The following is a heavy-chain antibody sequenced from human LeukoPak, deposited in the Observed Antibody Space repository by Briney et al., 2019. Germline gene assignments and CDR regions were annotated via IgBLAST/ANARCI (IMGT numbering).Heavy chain of an antibody. CDR2: TNTDGSST. Sequence: PGGSLRLSCAASGFTFSSYWMHWVRQAPGKGLVWVSRTNTDGSSTSYADSVKGRFTISRDNAKNSLYLQMNSLRAEDTALYYCAKDRSQQQQIYGMDVWGQGTTVTVSS. D-gene: IGHD6-13*01. V-gene: IGHV3-74*01. CDR1: GFTFSSYW. CDR3: AKDRSQQQQIYGMDV. J-gene: IGHJ6*02.